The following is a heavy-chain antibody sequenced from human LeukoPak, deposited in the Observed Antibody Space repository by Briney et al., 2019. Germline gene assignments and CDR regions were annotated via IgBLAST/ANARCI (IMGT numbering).Heavy chain of an antibody. Sequence: ASVKVSCKASGYTFTCYYMHWVRQAPGQGLEWMGRINPNSGGTNYAQKFQGRVTMTRDTSISTAYMELSRLRSDDTAVYYCARNYYDSRQNYFDYWGQGTLVTVSS. D-gene: IGHD3-22*01. CDR2: INPNSGGT. V-gene: IGHV1-2*06. CDR1: GYTFTCYY. CDR3: ARNYYDSRQNYFDY. J-gene: IGHJ4*02.